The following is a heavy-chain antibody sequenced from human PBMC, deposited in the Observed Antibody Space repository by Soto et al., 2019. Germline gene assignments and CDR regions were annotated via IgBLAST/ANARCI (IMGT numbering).Heavy chain of an antibody. J-gene: IGHJ5*01. CDR2: IYHSGST. CDR1: GGSISSNNW. CDR3: ARELSWFDT. Sequence: SETLSLTCAVSGGSISSNNWWTWVRQPPGKGLEWIGEIYHSGSTNYNPSLKSRVTISVERSKNQFSLNLTSVTAADTAVYYCARELSWFDTWGHGTLVTVSS. V-gene: IGHV4-4*02.